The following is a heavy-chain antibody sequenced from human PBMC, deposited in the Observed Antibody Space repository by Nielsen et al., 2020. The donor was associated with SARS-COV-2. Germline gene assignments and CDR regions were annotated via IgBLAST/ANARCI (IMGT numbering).Heavy chain of an antibody. J-gene: IGHJ4*02. Sequence: LRLSCAASGFTFSSYAMNWVRQPPGKGLEWIGHIYYSGSTYYNPSLKSRVTISEDTSKNQFSLNLSSVTAADTAVYYCARTTVTTAFDYWGQGTLVTVSS. V-gene: IGHV4-30-4*08. CDR1: GFTFSSYA. CDR2: IYYSGST. CDR3: ARTTVTTAFDY. D-gene: IGHD4-17*01.